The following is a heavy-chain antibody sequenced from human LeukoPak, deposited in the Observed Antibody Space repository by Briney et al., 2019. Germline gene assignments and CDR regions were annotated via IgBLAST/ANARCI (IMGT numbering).Heavy chain of an antibody. V-gene: IGHV4-31*03. CDR3: ARSTLTIAAADTTYFDY. Sequence: PSETLSLTCTVSGGSISSSSYYWGWIRQPPGKGLEWIGYIYYSGSTYYNPSLKSRVTISVDTSKNQFSLKLSSVTAADTAVYYCARSTLTIAAADTTYFDYWGQGTLVTVSS. CDR2: IYYSGST. CDR1: GGSISSSSYY. J-gene: IGHJ4*02. D-gene: IGHD6-13*01.